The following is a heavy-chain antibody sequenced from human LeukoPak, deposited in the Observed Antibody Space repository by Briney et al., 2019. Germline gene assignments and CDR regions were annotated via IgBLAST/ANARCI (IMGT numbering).Heavy chain of an antibody. Sequence: GGSLRLYCAASGFNFLDYSMNWVRQAPGKGLEWISYIGISSGNTKYADSVKGRFTISRDKARNSLYLQMNSLRVEDTAMYYCARDHRYAFDNWGHGTLVTVSS. CDR1: GFNFLDYS. D-gene: IGHD5-12*01. V-gene: IGHV3-48*01. CDR3: ARDHRYAFDN. J-gene: IGHJ4*01. CDR2: IGISSGNT.